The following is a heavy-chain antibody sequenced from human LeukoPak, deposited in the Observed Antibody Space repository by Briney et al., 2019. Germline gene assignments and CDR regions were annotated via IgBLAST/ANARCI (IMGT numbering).Heavy chain of an antibody. V-gene: IGHV3-30*18. CDR1: GFTFSSYG. CDR2: ISYDGSNK. J-gene: IGHJ6*02. Sequence: GGSLRLSCAASGFTFSSYGMHWVRQAPGKGLEWVAVISYDGSNKYYADSVKGRFTISRDNSKNTLYLQMNSLRAEDTVVYYCAKAVAVGPYYYGMDVWGQGTTVTVSS. CDR3: AKAVAVGPYYYGMDV. D-gene: IGHD6-19*01.